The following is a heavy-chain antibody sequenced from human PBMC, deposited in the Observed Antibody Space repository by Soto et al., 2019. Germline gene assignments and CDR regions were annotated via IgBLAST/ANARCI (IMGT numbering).Heavy chain of an antibody. CDR2: IIPMFGTP. CDR1: GGTFSNYP. J-gene: IGHJ4*02. V-gene: IGHV1-69*01. D-gene: IGHD3-22*01. Sequence: QVQLVQSGAEVKKPGSSMKVSCVASGGTFSNYPFGWVRQAPGQGPEWMGGIIPMFGTPKYAPKFQGRITITADEYTSTAYMELNSLRTEDTAVYYCARDDYHDSSGLDWGQGTLVTVSS. CDR3: ARDDYHDSSGLD.